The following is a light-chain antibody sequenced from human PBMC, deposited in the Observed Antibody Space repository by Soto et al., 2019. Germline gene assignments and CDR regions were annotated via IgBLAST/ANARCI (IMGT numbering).Light chain of an antibody. CDR2: EVS. J-gene: IGLJ2*01. Sequence: QSALTQPPSASGSPGQSVTISCTGTSSVVGGYNFVSWYQQHPGKAPKLLIYEVSKRPSGVPDRFSGSKSDNTASLTVSGLQAEDEADYYCSSFAGGNNLLFGGGTKLTVL. V-gene: IGLV2-8*01. CDR3: SSFAGGNNLL. CDR1: SSVVGGYNF.